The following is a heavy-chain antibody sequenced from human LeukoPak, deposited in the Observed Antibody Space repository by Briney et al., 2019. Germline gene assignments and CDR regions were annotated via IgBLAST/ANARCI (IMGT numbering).Heavy chain of an antibody. D-gene: IGHD6-13*01. CDR1: GYTFTSYG. J-gene: IGHJ6*02. Sequence: ASVKVSCKASGYTFTSYGISWVRQAPGQGLEWMGWISAYNGNTNYAQKLQGRVTMTTDTSTSTAYMELRSLRSDDTAVYYCARDPPTYSSSAGAGKGYYYYGMDVWGQGTTVTVSS. V-gene: IGHV1-18*01. CDR3: ARDPPTYSSSAGAGKGYYYYGMDV. CDR2: ISAYNGNT.